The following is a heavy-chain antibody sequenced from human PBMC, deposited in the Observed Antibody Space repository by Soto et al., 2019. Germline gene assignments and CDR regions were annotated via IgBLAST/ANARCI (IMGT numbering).Heavy chain of an antibody. J-gene: IGHJ4*02. V-gene: IGHV1-69*06. CDR1: GGTFRSYA. D-gene: IGHD3-16*01. CDR3: ARVPRLGPFDY. CDR2: IIPIFGTA. Sequence: GSSVKVSLKASGGTFRSYALSCVRQAPGQGLEWMGGIIPIFGTANYAQKFQGRVTITADKSTSTAYMELSSLRSEDTAVYYCARVPRLGPFDYWGQGTLVTVSS.